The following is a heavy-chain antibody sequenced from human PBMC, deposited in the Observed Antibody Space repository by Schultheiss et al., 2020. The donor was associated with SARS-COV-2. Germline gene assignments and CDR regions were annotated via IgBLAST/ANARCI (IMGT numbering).Heavy chain of an antibody. D-gene: IGHD2-15*01. CDR2: IYYSGST. Sequence: SQTLSLTCTVSGGSISSYYWSWIRQPPGKGLEWIGYIYYSGSTYYNPSLKSRVTISVDTSKNQFSLKLSSVTAADTAVYYCARFAVVAAAWGQGTLVTVSS. V-gene: IGHV4-59*12. CDR1: GGSISSYY. CDR3: ARFAVVAAA. J-gene: IGHJ5*02.